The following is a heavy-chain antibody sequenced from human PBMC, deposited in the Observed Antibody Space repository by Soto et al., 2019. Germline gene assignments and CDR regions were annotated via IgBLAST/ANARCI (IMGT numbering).Heavy chain of an antibody. J-gene: IGHJ5*02. Sequence: TLSLTCTVSGGSISSYYWSWIRQPPGKGLEKKRKINLSGGINYNPSLKSRVTISVDTSKIQFSLKLCSVTAAYTAVYYCARGHILGILTGYYTGLKYNWFDPWGQGTLVTVSS. CDR3: ARGHILGILTGYYTGLKYNWFDP. CDR2: INLSGGI. V-gene: IGHV4-34*01. D-gene: IGHD3-9*01. CDR1: GGSISSYY.